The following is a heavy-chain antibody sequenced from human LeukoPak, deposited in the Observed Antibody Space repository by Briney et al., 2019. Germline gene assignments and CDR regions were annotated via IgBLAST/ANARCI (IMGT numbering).Heavy chain of an antibody. CDR3: ARDYYDSSGPLDY. V-gene: IGHV3-21*01. J-gene: IGHJ4*02. CDR1: GFVFSDFN. Sequence: GGSLRLSCAASGFVFSDFNMNWVRQAPGKGLEWVSSISSSSTYIYYASSLKGRFTISRDNAKNSLYLQMNSLRAEDTAVYFCARDYYDSSGPLDYWGQGTLVTVSS. D-gene: IGHD3-22*01. CDR2: ISSSSTYI.